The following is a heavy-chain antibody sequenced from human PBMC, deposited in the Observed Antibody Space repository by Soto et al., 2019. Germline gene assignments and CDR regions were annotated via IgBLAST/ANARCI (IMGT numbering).Heavy chain of an antibody. D-gene: IGHD2-2*01. CDR3: ARVNCISTSCYPYNWFDP. V-gene: IGHV4-30-4*01. Sequence: SETLSLTCTVSGGSISSGDYYWSWIRQPPGKGLEWIGYIYYSGSTYYNPSLKSRVTISVDTSKNQFSLKLSSVTAADTAVYYCARVNCISTSCYPYNWFDPWGQGTLVTVSS. CDR1: GGSISSGDYY. J-gene: IGHJ5*02. CDR2: IYYSGST.